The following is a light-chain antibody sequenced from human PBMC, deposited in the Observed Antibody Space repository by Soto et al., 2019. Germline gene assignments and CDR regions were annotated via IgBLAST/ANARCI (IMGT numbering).Light chain of an antibody. CDR1: QSVRNNY. CDR2: AAA. Sequence: EMVLTQSPGTLSFSPGERATLSCRASQSVRNNYLAWYQHIPGQSPRVLLYAAANRATGIPDRFSGSGSGTDFTLTISRLEPEEFAVYYCKQYGNSWSFGHGTKVEIK. CDR3: KQYGNSWS. V-gene: IGKV3-20*01. J-gene: IGKJ1*01.